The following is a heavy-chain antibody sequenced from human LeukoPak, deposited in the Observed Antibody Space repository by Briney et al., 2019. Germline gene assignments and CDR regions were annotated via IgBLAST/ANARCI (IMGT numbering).Heavy chain of an antibody. J-gene: IGHJ4*02. V-gene: IGHV3-48*03. CDR1: AFTFSSYE. CDR3: ARTVGRGPGGHFDY. D-gene: IGHD3-10*01. Sequence: PGGSLRLSCAASAFTFSSYEMNWVRQAPGKGLEWGSSISASGRTIYYADSVKGRFTISRDNPKNSLFLHMTSLRAEEKAVYYCARTVGRGPGGHFDYWGQGTLVIVSS. CDR2: ISASGRTI.